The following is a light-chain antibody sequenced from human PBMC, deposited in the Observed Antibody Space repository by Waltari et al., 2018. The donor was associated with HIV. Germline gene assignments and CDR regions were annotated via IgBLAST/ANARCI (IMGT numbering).Light chain of an antibody. J-gene: IGLJ3*02. CDR1: SSNIETNT. Sequence: QSVLTQSPSASGTPGQRVTIFCSGTSSNIETNTLNWYQHIPGTAPKLLIFSVNQRPSGVPDRFSASKSGTSGSLAISGLQSGDEAAYYCAAWDDRLHGWVFGGGTKLTVL. CDR2: SVN. V-gene: IGLV1-44*01. CDR3: AAWDDRLHGWV.